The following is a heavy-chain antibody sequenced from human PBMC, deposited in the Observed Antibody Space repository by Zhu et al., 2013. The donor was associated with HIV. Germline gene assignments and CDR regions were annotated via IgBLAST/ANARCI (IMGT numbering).Heavy chain of an antibody. J-gene: IGHJ6*02. Sequence: QVQLVQSGAEVKKPGSSVKVSCKASGGTFSSYAISWVRQAPGQGLEWMGGIIPIFGTANYAQKFQGRVTITADESTSTAYMELSSLRSEDTAVYYCARDGEYSSSSTLDYYYGMDVWGQGTTGHRLL. CDR2: IIPIFGTA. CDR3: ARDGEYSSSSTLDYYYGMDV. V-gene: IGHV1-69*01. D-gene: IGHD6-6*01. CDR1: GGTFSSYA.